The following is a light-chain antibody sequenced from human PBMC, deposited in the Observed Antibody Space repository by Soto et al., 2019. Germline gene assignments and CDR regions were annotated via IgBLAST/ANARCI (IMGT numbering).Light chain of an antibody. CDR2: DVS. CDR1: NSDVGGYNF. J-gene: IGLJ1*01. V-gene: IGLV2-14*01. Sequence: QSALTQPASVSGSPGQSITISCTGTNSDVGGYNFVSWYQQHPGKAHKLMIYDVSNRPSGVSNRFSGSKSVNTASLNISGLQAEDEADYYCSSYTSSSIPYVFGIGTKLTVL. CDR3: SSYTSSSIPYV.